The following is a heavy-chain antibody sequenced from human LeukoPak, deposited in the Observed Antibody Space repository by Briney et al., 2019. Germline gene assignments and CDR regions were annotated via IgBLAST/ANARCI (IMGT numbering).Heavy chain of an antibody. V-gene: IGHV5-51*01. J-gene: IGHJ4*02. CDR2: IYPGDSDT. CDR3: ARYSPDVVVAPSAQFDY. CDR1: GYTFSSYW. D-gene: IGHD2-2*01. Sequence: GASLKISCKGSGYTFSSYWIAWVRQMPGKGLEWMGIIYPGDSDTRYNPSFEGQVTISADKTISTAYLQWNSLKASDTATYYCARYSPDVVVAPSAQFDYWGQGTLVTVSS.